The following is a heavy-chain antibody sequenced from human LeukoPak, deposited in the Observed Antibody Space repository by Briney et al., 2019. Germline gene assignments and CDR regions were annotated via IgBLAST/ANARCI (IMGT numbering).Heavy chain of an antibody. D-gene: IGHD6-19*01. CDR1: GFTFSTYT. Sequence: PGGSLRLSCAASGFTFSTYTMHWVRQAPGKGPEYVSVISGNGDITYYANSMKGRFTISRDNSKNTLYLQMGSLRPEDMAVYYCRAVAATNEVDYWGQGTLVTVSS. CDR2: ISGNGDIT. J-gene: IGHJ4*02. V-gene: IGHV3-64*01. CDR3: RAVAATNEVDY.